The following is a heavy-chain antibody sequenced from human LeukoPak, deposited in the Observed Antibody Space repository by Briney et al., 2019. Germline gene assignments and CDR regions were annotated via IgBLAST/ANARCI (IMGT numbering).Heavy chain of an antibody. V-gene: IGHV4-39*01. CDR3: ASRGYCSGGSCYSGYYYMDV. Sequence: SSETLSLTCTVSGGSISSSSYYWGCIRQPPGKGLEWIGSIYYSGSTYYNPSLKSRVIISVDTSKNQFSLKLSSVTAADTAVYYCASRGYCSGGSCYSGYYYMDVWGKGTTVTVSS. J-gene: IGHJ6*03. CDR2: IYYSGST. CDR1: GGSISSSSYY. D-gene: IGHD2-15*01.